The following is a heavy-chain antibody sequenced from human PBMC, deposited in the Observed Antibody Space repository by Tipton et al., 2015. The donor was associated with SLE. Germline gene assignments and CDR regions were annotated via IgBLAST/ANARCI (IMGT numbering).Heavy chain of an antibody. D-gene: IGHD2-15*01. CDR3: ARDQAGGNNWFDP. V-gene: IGHV4-4*07. CDR1: GGSISDNH. Sequence: TLSLTCTVSGGSISDNHWSWIRQPAGKGLEWIGHMYTSGSTNYNPSLKSRVTMSVDTSKKQFSLKLTSVTAADTAVYYCARDQAGGNNWFDPWGQGVPVTVSS. CDR2: MYTSGST. J-gene: IGHJ5*02.